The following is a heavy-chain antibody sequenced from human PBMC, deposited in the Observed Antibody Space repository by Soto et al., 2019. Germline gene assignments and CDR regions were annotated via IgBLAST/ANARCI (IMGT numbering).Heavy chain of an antibody. D-gene: IGHD5-12*01. V-gene: IGHV2-5*02. CDR1: GFSLKTPGVA. CDR3: AHRPDANSGYDLAY. CDR2: VSWDDEK. Sequence: QITLRESGPSLVKPTQTLTLTCSFSGFSLKTPGVAVGWVRQPPGKALEWLALVSWDDEKRYNPSLRGRVTISKDTPRNQVVLTMINVDPLDTATYFCAHRPDANSGYDLAYWGLGSLVLVSS. J-gene: IGHJ4*02.